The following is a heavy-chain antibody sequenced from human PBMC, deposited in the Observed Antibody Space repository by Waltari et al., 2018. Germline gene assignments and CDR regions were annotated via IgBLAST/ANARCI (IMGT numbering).Heavy chain of an antibody. CDR3: AREGGRAITMIVGRLPFQH. CDR2: INHSGST. D-gene: IGHD3-22*01. CDR1: GGSFSGYY. J-gene: IGHJ1*01. V-gene: IGHV4-34*01. Sequence: QVQLQQWGAGLLKPSETLSLTCAVYGGSFSGYYWSWIRQPPGKGLEWIGEINHSGSTNYNPSLKSRVTISVDTSKNQFSLKLSSVTAADTAVYYCAREGGRAITMIVGRLPFQHWGQGTLVTVSS.